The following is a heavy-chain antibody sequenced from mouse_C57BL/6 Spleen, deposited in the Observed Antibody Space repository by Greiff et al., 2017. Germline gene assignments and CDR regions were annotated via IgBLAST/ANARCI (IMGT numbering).Heavy chain of an antibody. CDR3: ARRDYAMDY. Sequence: QVQLQQSGAELVRPGTSVKVSCKASGYAFTNYLIEWVKQRPGPGLEWIGVINPGSGGTNYNEKFKGKATLTADKSSSTAYMQLSSLTSEDSAVYFCARRDYAMDYWGQGTSVTVSS. CDR1: GYAFTNYL. CDR2: INPGSGGT. J-gene: IGHJ4*01. V-gene: IGHV1-54*01.